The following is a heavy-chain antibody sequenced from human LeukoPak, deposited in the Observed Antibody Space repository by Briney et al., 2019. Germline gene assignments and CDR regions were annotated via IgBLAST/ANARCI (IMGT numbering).Heavy chain of an antibody. J-gene: IGHJ5*02. CDR2: ISSSGSTI. V-gene: IGHV3-48*03. CDR1: EFIFSGYE. Sequence: GGPLRLSCAASEFIFSGYEMNWVRQAPGKGLEWVSYISSSGSTIYYADSVKGRFTISRDNAKNSLYLQMNSLRAEDTALYYCARETYNWFDPWGQGTLVTVSS. CDR3: ARETYNWFDP.